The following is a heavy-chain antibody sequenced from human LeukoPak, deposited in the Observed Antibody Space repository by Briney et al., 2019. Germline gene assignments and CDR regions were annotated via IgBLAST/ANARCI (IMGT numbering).Heavy chain of an antibody. Sequence: SQTLSLTCAVYGGSFSGYYWSWIRQPPGKGLEWIGEINHSGSTNYNPSLKSRVTISVDTSKNQFSLKLSSVTAADTAVYYCARDRFIYRYYFDYWGQGTLVTVSS. CDR1: GGSFSGYY. J-gene: IGHJ4*02. CDR3: ARDRFIYRYYFDY. CDR2: INHSGST. D-gene: IGHD2/OR15-2a*01. V-gene: IGHV4-34*01.